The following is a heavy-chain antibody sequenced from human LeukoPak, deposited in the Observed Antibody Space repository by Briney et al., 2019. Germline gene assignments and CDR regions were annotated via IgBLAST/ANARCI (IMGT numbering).Heavy chain of an antibody. V-gene: IGHV3-53*01. Sequence: GGSLRLSCAASGFTLSSNYMSWVRQAPGKGLEWVSVIYSGGSTYYADSVKGRFTISRDNAKNSLYLQMNSLRAEDTAVYYCATEQWLVVWGRGTLVTVSS. CDR2: IYSGGST. D-gene: IGHD6-19*01. CDR1: GFTLSSNY. J-gene: IGHJ2*01. CDR3: ATEQWLVV.